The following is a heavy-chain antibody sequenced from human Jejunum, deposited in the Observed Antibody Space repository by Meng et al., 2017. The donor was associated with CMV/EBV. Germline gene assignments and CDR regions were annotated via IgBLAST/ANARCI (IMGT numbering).Heavy chain of an antibody. CDR1: GYTFTSYG. CDR3: AASSSSWYQNWFDP. V-gene: IGHV1-18*01. D-gene: IGHD6-13*01. Sequence: QVQLVQSGAEGKKPGASVKVSCKASGYTFTSYGISWVRQAPGQGLEWMGWISAYNGNTNYAQKLQGRVTMTTDASTSTAYMELRSLRSDDTAVYYCAASSSSWYQNWFDPWGQGTLVTVSS. J-gene: IGHJ5*02. CDR2: ISAYNGNT.